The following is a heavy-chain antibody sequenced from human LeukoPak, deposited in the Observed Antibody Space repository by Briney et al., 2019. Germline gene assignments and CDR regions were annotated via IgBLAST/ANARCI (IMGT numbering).Heavy chain of an antibody. CDR2: IYSGGST. CDR3: CYDSSGYYSMRFDY. V-gene: IGHV3-53*01. J-gene: IGHJ4*02. Sequence: GGSLRLSCAASGFTVSSNYMSWVRQAPGKGLEWASVIYSGGSTYYADSVKGRFTISRDNSKNTLYLQMNSLRAEDTAVYYCCYDSSGYYSMRFDYWGQGTLVTVSS. CDR1: GFTVSSNY. D-gene: IGHD3-22*01.